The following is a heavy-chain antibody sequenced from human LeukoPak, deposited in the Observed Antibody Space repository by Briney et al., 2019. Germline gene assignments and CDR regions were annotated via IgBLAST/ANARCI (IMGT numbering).Heavy chain of an antibody. D-gene: IGHD3-16*01. Sequence: AGGSLRLSCAASGFTFSSYGMHWVRQAPGKGLEWVAVISYDGSNKYYADSVKGRFTISRDNSKNTLYLQMNSLRAEDTAVYYCAKALGKSLEDCWGQGTLVTVSS. CDR3: AKALGKSLEDC. J-gene: IGHJ4*02. CDR1: GFTFSSYG. V-gene: IGHV3-30*18. CDR2: ISYDGSNK.